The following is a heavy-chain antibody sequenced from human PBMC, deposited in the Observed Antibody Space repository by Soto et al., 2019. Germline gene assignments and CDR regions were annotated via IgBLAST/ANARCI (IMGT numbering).Heavy chain of an antibody. D-gene: IGHD2-21*02. V-gene: IGHV3-33*08. Sequence: PGGSLRLSCAASGFTFSSYGMHWVRQAPGKGLEWVAVIWYDGSNKYYEDSVKGRFTISRDNSKNTLYLQMNSLRAEDTAVYYCARYRLGGGDYVLDYWGQGTLVTVSS. CDR1: GFTFSSYG. CDR3: ARYRLGGGDYVLDY. J-gene: IGHJ4*02. CDR2: IWYDGSNK.